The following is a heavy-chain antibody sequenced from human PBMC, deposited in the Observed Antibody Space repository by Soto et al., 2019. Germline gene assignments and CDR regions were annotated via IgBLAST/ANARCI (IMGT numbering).Heavy chain of an antibody. V-gene: IGHV1-18*04. CDR3: ARGGQYSYYGFLYVGMDV. Sequence: VSVKVSCKASGYTFTNHGISWVRQAPGQGLEWMGWISAHNGNTNYAQNFQGRVTMTTDRSTSTASMDLRSLRSDDTAIYYCARGGQYSYYGFLYVGMDVWGQGTTVTVSS. J-gene: IGHJ6*02. CDR2: ISAHNGNT. CDR1: GYTFTNHG. D-gene: IGHD3-3*01.